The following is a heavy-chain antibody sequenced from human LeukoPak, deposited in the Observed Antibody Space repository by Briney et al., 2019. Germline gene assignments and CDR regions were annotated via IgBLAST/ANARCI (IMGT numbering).Heavy chain of an antibody. CDR1: GGSISSYY. V-gene: IGHV4-59*01. CDR2: NYYSGST. CDR3: ARVFYGDLLDY. Sequence: SETLSLTCTVSGGSISSYYWSWIRQPPGKGLEWIGYNYYSGSTNYNPSLKSRVTISVDTSKNQFSLKLSSVTAADTAVYYCARVFYGDLLDYWGQGTLVTVSS. D-gene: IGHD4-17*01. J-gene: IGHJ4*02.